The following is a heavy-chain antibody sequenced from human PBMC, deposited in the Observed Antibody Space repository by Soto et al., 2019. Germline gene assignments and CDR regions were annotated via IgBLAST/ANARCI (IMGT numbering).Heavy chain of an antibody. J-gene: IGHJ6*02. Sequence: SSVKVSCKASGGAFCSYAISWVRQAPGQGLEWMGGIIPIFSTANYAQKFQGRVAITADESTSTAYMELSSLRSEDTAVYYCAREDIVVVPAASNVNYYYYGMDVWGQGTTVTVSS. CDR2: IIPIFSTA. V-gene: IGHV1-69*13. D-gene: IGHD2-2*01. CDR3: AREDIVVVPAASNVNYYYYGMDV. CDR1: GGAFCSYA.